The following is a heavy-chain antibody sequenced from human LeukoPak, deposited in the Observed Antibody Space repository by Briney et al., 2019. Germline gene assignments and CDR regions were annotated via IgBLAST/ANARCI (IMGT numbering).Heavy chain of an antibody. J-gene: IGHJ4*02. CDR2: IRYDGSNK. D-gene: IGHD6-13*01. V-gene: IGHV3-30*02. CDR3: AKGAPSIAAEGLFDY. CDR1: GFTFSSYG. Sequence: GGSLRLSCAASGFTFSSYGMHWVRQAPGKGLEWVAFIRYDGSNKYYADSVKGRFTISRDNSKNTLYLQMNSLRAEDTAVYYCAKGAPSIAAEGLFDYWGQGTLVIVSS.